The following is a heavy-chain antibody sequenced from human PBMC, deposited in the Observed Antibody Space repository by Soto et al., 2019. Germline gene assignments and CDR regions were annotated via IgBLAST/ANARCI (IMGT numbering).Heavy chain of an antibody. Sequence: GGSLRLSCAASGFTFTGYGMHWFRQAPGKGLEWVAVISYDGSSKYYADSVKGRFTISRDNSKNTLFLQMHSLRAEDTAVYYCAKDTAVVIFDYWGQGTQVTVSS. CDR3: AKDTAVVIFDY. CDR2: ISYDGSSK. J-gene: IGHJ4*02. D-gene: IGHD2-21*01. V-gene: IGHV3-30*18. CDR1: GFTFTGYG.